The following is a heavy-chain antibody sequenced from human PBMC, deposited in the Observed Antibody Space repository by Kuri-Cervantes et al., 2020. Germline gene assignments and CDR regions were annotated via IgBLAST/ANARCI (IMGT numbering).Heavy chain of an antibody. Sequence: ASVKVSCKASGGTFSSYAISWVRQAPGQGLEWMGWISAYNGITNYAQKFQGRVTMTTDTSTSTAYMELRSLRSEDTAVYYCARVKSSITMVQGVIITSSPHYYMDVWGKGTTVTVSS. CDR1: GGTFSSYA. CDR3: ARVKSSITMVQGVIITSSPHYYMDV. V-gene: IGHV1-18*01. J-gene: IGHJ6*03. CDR2: ISAYNGIT. D-gene: IGHD3-10*01.